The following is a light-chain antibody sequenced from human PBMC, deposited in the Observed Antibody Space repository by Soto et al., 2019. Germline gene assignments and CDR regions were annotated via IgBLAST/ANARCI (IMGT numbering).Light chain of an antibody. CDR2: AAS. V-gene: IGKV3-20*01. J-gene: IGKJ1*01. CDR3: QPYGSSSTWT. Sequence: EIVLTQSPGTLSLSPGERATLSCRASQSVSSAYLAWYQHKPGQPPTLLIYAASSRVTGIPDRFSGSGSGTDVTLTISRLEPEYFAVYYCQPYGSSSTWTFGQGTKVELK. CDR1: QSVSSAY.